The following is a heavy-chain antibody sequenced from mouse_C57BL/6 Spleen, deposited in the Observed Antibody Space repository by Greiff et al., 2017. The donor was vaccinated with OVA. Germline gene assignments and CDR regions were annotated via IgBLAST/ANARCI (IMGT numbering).Heavy chain of an antibody. D-gene: IGHD3-3*01. CDR3: AREPGTDWYFDV. J-gene: IGHJ1*03. CDR1: GYTFTDYY. Sequence: VQLQQSGPVLVKPGASVKMSCKASGYTFTDYYMNWVKQSHGKSLEWIGVINPYNGGTSYNQKFKGKATLTVDKSSSTAYMELNSLTSEDSAVYYCAREPGTDWYFDVWGTGTTVTVSS. V-gene: IGHV1-19*01. CDR2: INPYNGGT.